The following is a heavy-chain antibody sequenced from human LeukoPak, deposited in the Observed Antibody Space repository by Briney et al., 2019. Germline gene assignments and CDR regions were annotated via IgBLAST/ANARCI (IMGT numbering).Heavy chain of an antibody. V-gene: IGHV3-23*01. Sequence: PGGSLRLSCAASGFTFSSYAMGWVRQAPGKGLEYVSAISNSGDSTYYADSVKGRFTISRDNSKSTLYLQMNSLRAEDTAVYYCANNCNLDYWGQGTLVTVSS. J-gene: IGHJ4*02. CDR1: GFTFSSYA. CDR2: ISNSGDST. CDR3: ANNCNLDY. D-gene: IGHD1-1*01.